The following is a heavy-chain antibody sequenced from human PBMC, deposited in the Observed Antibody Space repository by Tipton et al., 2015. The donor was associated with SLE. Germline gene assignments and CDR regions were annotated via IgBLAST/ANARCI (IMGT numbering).Heavy chain of an antibody. V-gene: IGHV4-59*11. CDR1: GDSIISHY. Sequence: TLSLTCTVSGDSIISHYWSWIRQPPGKGLEWLGYIYYTGSTNYNPSLKSRVTMSVETSKNQVSLKLSSVTAADTAIYYCARGNQHSGYDGFDYWGQGTLVTVSS. CDR2: IYYTGST. CDR3: ARGNQHSGYDGFDY. J-gene: IGHJ4*02. D-gene: IGHD5-12*01.